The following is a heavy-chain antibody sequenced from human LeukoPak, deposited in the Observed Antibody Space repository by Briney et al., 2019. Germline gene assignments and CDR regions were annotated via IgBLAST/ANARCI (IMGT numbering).Heavy chain of an antibody. V-gene: IGHV1-69*04. Sequence: SVKVSCKASGYTFTSYDINWVRQAPGQGLEWMGRIIPILGIANYAQKFQGRVTITADKSTSTAYMELSSLRSGDTAVYYCARGDGHSGSYAGYWGQGTLVTVSS. CDR1: GYTFTSYD. CDR3: ARGDGHSGSYAGY. CDR2: IIPILGIA. D-gene: IGHD1-26*01. J-gene: IGHJ4*02.